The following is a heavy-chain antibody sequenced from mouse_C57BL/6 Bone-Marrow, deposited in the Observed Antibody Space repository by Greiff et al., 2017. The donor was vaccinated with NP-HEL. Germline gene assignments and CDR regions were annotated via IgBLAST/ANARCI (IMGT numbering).Heavy chain of an antibody. V-gene: IGHV1-50*01. D-gene: IGHD2-4*01. CDR2: IDPSDSYT. CDR1: GYTFTSYW. CDR3: ARWGVYYDYDGFAY. J-gene: IGHJ3*01. Sequence: VQLQQPGAELVKPGASVKLSCKASGYTFTSYWMQWVKQRPGQGLEWIGEIDPSDSYTNYHQKFKGKATLTVDTSSSTAYMQLSSLTSEDSAVYYCARWGVYYDYDGFAYWGQGTLVTVSA.